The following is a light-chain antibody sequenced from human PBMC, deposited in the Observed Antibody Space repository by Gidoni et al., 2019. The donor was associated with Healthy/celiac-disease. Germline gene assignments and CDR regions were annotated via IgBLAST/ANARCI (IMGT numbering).Light chain of an antibody. CDR3: QSYDSSLSGYV. Sequence: QSVLTQPPSVSGAPGQWVTISCTGSSSNIGAGYGVHWYQHLPGTAPTLLISDHNDRPSGVPDRFSGSTSGTSASLAITGLQTEDEADYYCQSYDSSLSGYVFGTGTKVTVL. V-gene: IGLV1-40*01. CDR1: SSNIGAGYG. CDR2: DHN. J-gene: IGLJ1*01.